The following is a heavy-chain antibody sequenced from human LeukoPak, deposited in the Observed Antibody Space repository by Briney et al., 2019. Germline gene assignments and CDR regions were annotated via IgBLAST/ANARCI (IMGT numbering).Heavy chain of an antibody. CDR2: LYTSGTT. CDR3: AGRDY. Sequence: PSETLSPTCAVSGAPISRYYWSWIRQAAGKGLEWIGRLYTSGTTDYNPSLASRVTISVDRSKNQISLKVTSVTAADTAVYYCAGRDYWGQGILVTVSS. CDR1: GAPISRYY. V-gene: IGHV4-4*07. J-gene: IGHJ4*02.